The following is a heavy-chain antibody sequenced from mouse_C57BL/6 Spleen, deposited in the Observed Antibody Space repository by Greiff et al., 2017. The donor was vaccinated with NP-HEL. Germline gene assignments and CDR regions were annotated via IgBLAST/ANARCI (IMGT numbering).Heavy chain of an antibody. J-gene: IGHJ2*01. V-gene: IGHV1-80*01. CDR1: GYAFSSYW. Sequence: VKLQESGAELVKPGASVKISCKASGYAFSSYWMNWVKQRPGKGLEWIGQIYPGDGDTNYNGKFKGKATLTADKSSSTAYMQLSSLTSEESAVYFCARWVTTLFDYWGQGTTLTVSS. D-gene: IGHD2-2*01. CDR3: ARWVTTLFDY. CDR2: IYPGDGDT.